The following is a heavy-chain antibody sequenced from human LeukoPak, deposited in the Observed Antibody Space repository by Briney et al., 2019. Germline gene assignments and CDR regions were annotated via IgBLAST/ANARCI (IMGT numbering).Heavy chain of an antibody. V-gene: IGHV1-2*02. CDR3: ARNLRFLEWLQGSRPDYGMDV. CDR1: GYTFTGYY. J-gene: IGHJ6*02. D-gene: IGHD3-3*01. CDR2: INPNSGGT. Sequence: ASVKVSCKASGYTFTGYYMHWVRPAPGQGRAWMGWINPNSGGTNYAQKFQGRVTMTRDTSISTAYMELSRLRSDDTAVYYCARNLRFLEWLQGSRPDYGMDVWGQGTTVTVS.